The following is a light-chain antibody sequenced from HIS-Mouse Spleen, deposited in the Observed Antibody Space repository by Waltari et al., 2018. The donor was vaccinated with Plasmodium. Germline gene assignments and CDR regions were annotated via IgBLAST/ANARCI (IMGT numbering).Light chain of an antibody. CDR1: QSVSSN. V-gene: IGKV3-15*01. J-gene: IGKJ3*01. Sequence: EIVMTQSPATLSVSPGERATLSCRASQSVSSNLAWYQQKPGQAPRLLIYGASTRTTGIPARFSGSGSGTEYTHTIISLQSEDFAVYYCQQYNNWSFTFGPGTKVNIK. CDR3: QQYNNWSFT. CDR2: GAS.